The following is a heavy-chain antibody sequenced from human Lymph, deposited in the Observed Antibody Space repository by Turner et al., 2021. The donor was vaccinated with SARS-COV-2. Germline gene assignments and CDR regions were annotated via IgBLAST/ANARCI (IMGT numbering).Heavy chain of an antibody. CDR3: ARDSGGSLDL. CDR2: ISYDGSNK. J-gene: IGHJ2*01. Sequence: QVQLVESGGGVVQPVRSLRFSCAASGFTFSSYAMHWVRQAPGKGLEWVALISYDGSNKYYADSVKGRFTISRDNSKNTLYLQMNSLRAEDTAIYYCARDSGGSLDLWGRGTLVTVSS. V-gene: IGHV3-30-3*01. CDR1: GFTFSSYA.